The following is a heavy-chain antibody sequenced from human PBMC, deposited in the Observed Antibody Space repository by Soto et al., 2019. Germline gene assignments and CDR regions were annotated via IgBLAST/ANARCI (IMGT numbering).Heavy chain of an antibody. CDR2: ISAYNGNT. CDR1: GYTFTSYG. CDR3: ARWRSSGWYPLRTNNWFDP. V-gene: IGHV1-18*01. J-gene: IGHJ5*02. Sequence: ASVKVSCKASGYTFTSYGISWVRQAPGQGLEWMGWISAYNGNTNYAQKLQGRVTMTTDTSTSTAYMELRSLRSDDTAVYYCARWRSSGWYPLRTNNWFDPWGQGTLVTVSS. D-gene: IGHD6-19*01.